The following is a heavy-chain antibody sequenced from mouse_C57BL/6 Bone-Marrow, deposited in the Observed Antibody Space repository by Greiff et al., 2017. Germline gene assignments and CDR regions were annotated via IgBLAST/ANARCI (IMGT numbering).Heavy chain of an antibody. CDR2: INPGSGGT. CDR3: ARHHPYFDY. Sequence: QVQLQQSGAELVRPGTSVKVSCKASGYAFTNHLIEWVKQRPGQGLEWIGVINPGSGGTNYNEKFKGKATLTADKSSSTAYMQLSSLTSEDSAVYFCARHHPYFDYWGQGTTLTVSS. J-gene: IGHJ2*01. CDR1: GYAFTNHL. V-gene: IGHV1-54*01.